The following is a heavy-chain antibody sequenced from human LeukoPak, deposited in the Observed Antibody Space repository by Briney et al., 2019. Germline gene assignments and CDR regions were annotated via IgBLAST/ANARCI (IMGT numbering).Heavy chain of an antibody. CDR2: IYYSGST. J-gene: IGHJ6*02. Sequence: SETLSLTCTVSGGSISSYYWSWFRQPPGKGLEWIGYIYYSGSTNYNPSPKSRVTISVDTSKNQFSLKLSSVTAADTAVYYYARVSRRYGMDVWGQGTTVTVSS. CDR3: ARVSRRYGMDV. V-gene: IGHV4-59*01. CDR1: GGSISSYY.